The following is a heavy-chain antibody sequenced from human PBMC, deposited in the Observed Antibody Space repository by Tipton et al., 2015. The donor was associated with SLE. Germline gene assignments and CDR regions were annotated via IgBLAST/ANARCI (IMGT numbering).Heavy chain of an antibody. J-gene: IGHJ4*02. V-gene: IGHV4-59*12. CDR2: IYHIGST. D-gene: IGHD3-16*01. CDR3: ARGPPGEAGRWQYYFDQ. Sequence: LRLSCFVSGGSISTYHWNWIRQAPGKGLEWIGYIYHIGSTNYNPSLDSRVTMSLDTSKNHFSLKLSSVTAADTAVYYCARGPPGEAGRWQYYFDQWGQGALVTVSS. CDR1: GGSISTYH.